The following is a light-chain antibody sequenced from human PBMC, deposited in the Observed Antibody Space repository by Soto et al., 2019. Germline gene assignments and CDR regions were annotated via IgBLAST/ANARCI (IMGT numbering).Light chain of an antibody. CDR1: SSDVGSYNL. J-gene: IGLJ1*01. CDR2: EGS. V-gene: IGLV2-23*03. Sequence: QSALTQPASVSGSPGQSITISCTGTSSDVGSYNLVSWYQQHPGKAPKLMIYEGSKRPSGVSNRFSGSKSGNTASLTISGLPAEDEADYYCSSYAGSSTFVFGTGTKLTVL. CDR3: SSYAGSSTFV.